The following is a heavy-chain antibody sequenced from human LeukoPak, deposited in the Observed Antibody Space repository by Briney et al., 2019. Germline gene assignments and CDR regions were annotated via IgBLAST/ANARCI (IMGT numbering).Heavy chain of an antibody. V-gene: IGHV4-59*01. D-gene: IGHD1-14*01. CDR2: IYYSGST. J-gene: IGHJ3*01. Sequence: SETPSLTCTVSGGSISSYYWSWIRQPPGKGLEWIGDIYYSGSTNYNPSLKSRVTISVDTSNNQFSLKLSSVTAADTAVYYCARAPTRASAFEVWGQGTMVTVSS. CDR3: ARAPTRASAFEV. CDR1: GGSISSYY.